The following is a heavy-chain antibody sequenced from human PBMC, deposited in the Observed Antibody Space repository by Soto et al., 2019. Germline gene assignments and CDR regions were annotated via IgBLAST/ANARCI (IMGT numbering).Heavy chain of an antibody. CDR1: GYTFTGYY. CDR3: VRGMTYHRPPRDAFDI. J-gene: IGHJ3*02. CDR2: LNPDSGGT. V-gene: IGHV1-2*04. Sequence: QVQLVQSGAEMKRPGASVKVSCKSFGYTFTGYYIHWVRQAPGQGLEWMGWLNPDSGGTDYAEKFEDWHTMPRDTSIGTAYMEPSRPESDDTAIYYCVRGMTYHRPPRDAFDIWGQGTVVTVSS. D-gene: IGHD2-2*01.